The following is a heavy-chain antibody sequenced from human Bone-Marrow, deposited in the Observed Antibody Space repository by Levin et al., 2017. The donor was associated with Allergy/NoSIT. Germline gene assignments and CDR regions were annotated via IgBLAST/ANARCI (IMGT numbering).Heavy chain of an antibody. CDR3: ARARGDIVVVPAVPTLYYYYGMDV. CDR2: INPNSGGT. CDR1: GYTFTGYY. D-gene: IGHD2-2*01. V-gene: IGHV1-2*02. J-gene: IGHJ6*02. Sequence: ASVKVSCKASGYTFTGYYMHWVRQAPGQGLEWMGWINPNSGGTNYAQKFQGRVTMTRDTSISTAYMELSRLRSDDTAVYYCARARGDIVVVPAVPTLYYYYGMDVWGQGTTVTVSS.